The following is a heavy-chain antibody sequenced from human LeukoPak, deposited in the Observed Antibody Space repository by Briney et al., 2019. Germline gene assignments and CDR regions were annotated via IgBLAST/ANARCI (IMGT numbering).Heavy chain of an antibody. CDR3: ARAEPREWEPEGAFDI. Sequence: PGGSLRLSCAASGFTFSSYAMHWVRQAPGKGLEWVAVISYDGSNKYYADSVKGRFTISRDNSKNTLYLQMNSLRAEDTAVYYCARAEPREWEPEGAFDIWGQGTMVTVSS. J-gene: IGHJ3*02. CDR2: ISYDGSNK. CDR1: GFTFSSYA. V-gene: IGHV3-30-3*01. D-gene: IGHD1-26*01.